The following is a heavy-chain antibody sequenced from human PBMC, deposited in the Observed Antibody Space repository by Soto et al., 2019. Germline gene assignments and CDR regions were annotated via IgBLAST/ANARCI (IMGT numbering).Heavy chain of an antibody. D-gene: IGHD4-17*01. Sequence: QVQLQESGPGLVKPSETLSLTCTVSGGSISSYYWSWIRQPPGKGLEWIGNIYYSGSTNYNPSLKSRVTISVDTSKNQFSLKLSSVTAADTAVYYCARGYGDYVSDYWGPGTLVTVSS. CDR1: GGSISSYY. J-gene: IGHJ4*02. CDR3: ARGYGDYVSDY. V-gene: IGHV4-59*01. CDR2: IYYSGST.